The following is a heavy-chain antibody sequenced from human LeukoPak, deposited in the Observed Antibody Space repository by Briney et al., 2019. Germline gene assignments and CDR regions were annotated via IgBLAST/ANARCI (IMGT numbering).Heavy chain of an antibody. D-gene: IGHD2-15*01. CDR1: GASLSSYY. V-gene: IGHV4-59*08. CDR2: IYYSGVT. J-gene: IGHJ6*02. Sequence: SETLSLNCTVSGASLSSYYWSWIRLPPGKGLEWIGSIYYSGVTNFNPSLKRRIAMSVDTSRNLFPLKLSSVTAADTAVYFCARREGSHYSVDLWGQGTTVTVSS. CDR3: ARREGSHYSVDL.